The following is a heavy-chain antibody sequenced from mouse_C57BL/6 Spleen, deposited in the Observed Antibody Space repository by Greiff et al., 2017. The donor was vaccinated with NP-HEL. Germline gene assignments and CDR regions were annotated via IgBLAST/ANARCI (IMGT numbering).Heavy chain of an antibody. J-gene: IGHJ1*03. V-gene: IGHV6-6*01. D-gene: IGHD2-5*01. CDR1: GFTFSDAW. CDR2: IRNKANNHAT. Sequence: EVILVESGGGLVQPGGSMKLSCAASGFTFSDAWMDWVRQSPEKGLEWVAEIRNKANNHATYYAESVKGRFTISRDDSKSSVYLQMNSLRAEDTGIYYCTRDSNYPYWYFDVWGTGTTVTVSS. CDR3: TRDSNYPYWYFDV.